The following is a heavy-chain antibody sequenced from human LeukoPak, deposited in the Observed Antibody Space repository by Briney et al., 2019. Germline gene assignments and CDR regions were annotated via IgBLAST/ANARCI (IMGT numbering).Heavy chain of an antibody. CDR1: GSSFTSYW. J-gene: IGHJ4*02. V-gene: IGHV5-51*01. D-gene: IGHD5-24*01. CDR3: ATAHGYNRWYFDH. Sequence: GASLKISCKGSGSSFTSYWIGWVRQMPGKGLEWMGIIYPGDSDTRYSPSFQGQVTISADKSISTAYLQWSSLKASDTAMYYCATAHGYNRWYFDHWGQGTLVTVSS. CDR2: IYPGDSDT.